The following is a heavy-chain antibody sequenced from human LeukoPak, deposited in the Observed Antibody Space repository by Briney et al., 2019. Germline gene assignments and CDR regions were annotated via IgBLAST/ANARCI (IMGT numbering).Heavy chain of an antibody. Sequence: GSLRLSCAASGFTFSSYWMHWVRQAPGKGLVWVSRINSDGSSTSYADSVKGRFTISRDNAKNTLYLQMNSLRAEDTAVYYCASADYGDYLSFDYWGQGTLVTVSS. CDR1: GFTFSSYW. V-gene: IGHV3-74*01. CDR2: INSDGSST. J-gene: IGHJ4*02. D-gene: IGHD4-17*01. CDR3: ASADYGDYLSFDY.